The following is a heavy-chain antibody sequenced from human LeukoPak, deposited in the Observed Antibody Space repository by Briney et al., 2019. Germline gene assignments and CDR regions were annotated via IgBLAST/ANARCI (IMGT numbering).Heavy chain of an antibody. Sequence: QAPGXXLEWMGMIYPRDGSTSYAQKFQGRVTVTRDTSTSTVHMELSGLRSEDTAVYYCARDQEGFDYWGQGTLVTVSS. V-gene: IGHV1-46*01. CDR3: ARDQEGFDY. J-gene: IGHJ4*02. CDR2: IYPRDGST.